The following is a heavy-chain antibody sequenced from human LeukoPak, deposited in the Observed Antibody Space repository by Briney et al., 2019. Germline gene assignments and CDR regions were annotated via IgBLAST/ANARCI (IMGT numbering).Heavy chain of an antibody. J-gene: IGHJ4*02. CDR1: GGSINRYY. CDR2: IYYSGSP. CDR3: ARANYFDY. Sequence: SETLSLTCTVSGGSINRYYWSWFRQPPGKGLEWIGSIYYSGSPNYNPSLKSRATISVDTSKNQFSLKLSSVTPADTAVYYCARANYFDYLGQGTLVTGSS. V-gene: IGHV4-59*01.